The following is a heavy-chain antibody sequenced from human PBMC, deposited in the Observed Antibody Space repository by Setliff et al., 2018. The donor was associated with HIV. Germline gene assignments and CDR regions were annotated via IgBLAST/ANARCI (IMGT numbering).Heavy chain of an antibody. D-gene: IGHD1-26*01. Sequence: PSETLSLTCTVSGASISSYYWNWFRQPAGKGLESLGRIYTSGNMIYNPSLKSRVTMSADTSRNQLSLKLSSVTAAATAVYYCARGVPLLPPRNWGQGALVTVSS. CDR3: ARGVPLLPPRN. CDR2: IYTSGNM. CDR1: GASISSYY. J-gene: IGHJ4*02. V-gene: IGHV4-4*07.